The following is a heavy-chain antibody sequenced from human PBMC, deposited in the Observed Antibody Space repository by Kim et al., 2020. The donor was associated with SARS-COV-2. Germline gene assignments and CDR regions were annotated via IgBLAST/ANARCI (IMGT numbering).Heavy chain of an antibody. CDR1: GGSISSYY. V-gene: IGHV4-59*01. CDR2: IYYSGST. Sequence: SETLSLTCTVSGGSISSYYWSWIRQPPGKGLEWIGYIYYSGSTNYNPSLKSRVTISVDTSKNQFSLKLSSVTAADTAVYYCARLAGYSSGWTPDYGMDVWGQGTTVTVS. CDR3: ARLAGYSSGWTPDYGMDV. J-gene: IGHJ6*02. D-gene: IGHD6-19*01.